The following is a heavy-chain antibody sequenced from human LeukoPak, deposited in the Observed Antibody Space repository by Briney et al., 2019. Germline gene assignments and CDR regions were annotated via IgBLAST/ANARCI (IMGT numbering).Heavy chain of an antibody. Sequence: GGSLRLSCAVSGFTCSNYAMSWVRQAPGKGLEGVSIISTSGANTYSADSVKGRFTMSRDNSKNTLYLQMNSLRAEDTAIYFCAKNIRGDSGTYFYYFDYWGQGTLVTVSS. V-gene: IGHV3-23*01. CDR3: AKNIRGDSGTYFYYFDY. D-gene: IGHD3-10*01. J-gene: IGHJ4*02. CDR1: GFTCSNYA. CDR2: ISTSGANT.